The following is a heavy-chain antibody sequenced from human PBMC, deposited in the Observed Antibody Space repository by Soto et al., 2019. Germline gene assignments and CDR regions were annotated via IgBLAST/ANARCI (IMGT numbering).Heavy chain of an antibody. CDR3: AKDRVALAGMGYFDY. D-gene: IGHD6-19*01. CDR2: VSSSGSRT. Sequence: GGSLRLSCAAAGFTFISYPMSWVRQAPGRGLEWVSFVSSSGSRTHYADSVKGRFTISRDNSKSTLFLQMTSLRAEDTAIYYCAKDRVALAGMGYFDYWGQGALVTVSS. V-gene: IGHV3-23*03. CDR1: GFTFISYP. J-gene: IGHJ4*02.